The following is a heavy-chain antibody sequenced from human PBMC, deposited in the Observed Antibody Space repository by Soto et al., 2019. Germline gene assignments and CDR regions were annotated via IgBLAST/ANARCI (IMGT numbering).Heavy chain of an antibody. CDR1: GATFSSYA. J-gene: IGHJ4*02. V-gene: IGHV1-69*14. CDR2: IVPTVDTS. CDR3: VRVVAIPGYPDN. Sequence: QVQLVQSEAEVRQPASSVKVSCKTSGATFSSYAITWVRQAPGQGLEWMGGIVPTVDTSTYAQKFQGRVTITADKFTNTVYMELSSLRSDDTAVYYCVRVVAIPGYPDNWGQGTLVTVSS. D-gene: IGHD5-12*01.